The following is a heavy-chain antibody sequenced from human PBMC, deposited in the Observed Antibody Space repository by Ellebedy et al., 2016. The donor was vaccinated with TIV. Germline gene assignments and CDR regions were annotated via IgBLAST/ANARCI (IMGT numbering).Heavy chain of an antibody. CDR1: GDSIFSSSYY. CDR3: AADWGFTGNCNN. J-gene: IGHJ1*01. V-gene: IGHV4-39*01. CDR2: IHYSGDT. Sequence: SETLSLTCIVSGDSIFSSSYYWGWIRQPPGRGLEWIGSIHYSGDTYYNPSLSSRVTVSVDTSKNQFSLNLKSVTAADTAVYYFAADWGFTGNCNNWGQGTLFTVSS. D-gene: IGHD1/OR15-1a*01.